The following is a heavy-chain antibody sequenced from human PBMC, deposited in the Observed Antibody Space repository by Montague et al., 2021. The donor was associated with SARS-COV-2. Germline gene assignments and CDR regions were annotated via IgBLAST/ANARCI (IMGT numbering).Heavy chain of an antibody. J-gene: IGHJ3*02. CDR3: VLGYSGSAFDI. V-gene: IGHV3-23*01. D-gene: IGHD5-18*01. CDR1: GFTFSSYA. Sequence: SLRLSCAASGFTFSSYATSWVRQAPGKGLEWVSAISGSGGSTYYADSVKGRFTISRDNSKNTLYLQMNSLRAEDTAVYYCVLGYSGSAFDIWGQGTMVTVSS. CDR2: ISGSGGST.